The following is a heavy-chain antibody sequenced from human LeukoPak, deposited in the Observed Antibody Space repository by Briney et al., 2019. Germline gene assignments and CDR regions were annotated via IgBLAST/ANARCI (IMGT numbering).Heavy chain of an antibody. Sequence: SETLSLTCAVYGGSFSCYCCSWNRQPPGKGLEWIGEINHSGSTNYNPSLKSRVTISVDTSKNQFSLKLSSVTAADTAVYYCAREKWELSCDYWGQGTLVTVSS. CDR2: INHSGST. D-gene: IGHD1-26*01. CDR1: GGSFSCYC. CDR3: AREKWELSCDY. V-gene: IGHV4-34*01. J-gene: IGHJ4*02.